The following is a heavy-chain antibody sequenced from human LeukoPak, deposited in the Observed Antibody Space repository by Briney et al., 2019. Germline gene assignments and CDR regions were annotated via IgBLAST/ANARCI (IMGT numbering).Heavy chain of an antibody. CDR3: ARDGGEKSFDY. J-gene: IGHJ4*02. CDR2: INPHNGDT. Sequence: ASVKVSCKASGNTFTGYYMHWVRQAPGQGLEWMGWINPHNGDTNYSQKFQGRVTMTRDTSISTAYMELNRLRSDDTAVYYCARDGGEKSFDYWSPGALVTVSS. V-gene: IGHV1-2*02. D-gene: IGHD3-10*01. CDR1: GNTFTGYY.